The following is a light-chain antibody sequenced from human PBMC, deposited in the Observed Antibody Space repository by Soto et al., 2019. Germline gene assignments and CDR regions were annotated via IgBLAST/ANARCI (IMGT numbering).Light chain of an antibody. CDR1: SNDIGGYNY. Sequence: QSALTQPASVSESPGQSITISCTGTSNDIGGYNYVSWYQHHPGKAPKLMIYEVSNRPSGISGRFSGSKSGNAASLTISGRLAADEATYYCSSYNSTSTLYVFGPGTKVTVL. J-gene: IGLJ1*01. CDR3: SSYNSTSTLYV. CDR2: EVS. V-gene: IGLV2-14*01.